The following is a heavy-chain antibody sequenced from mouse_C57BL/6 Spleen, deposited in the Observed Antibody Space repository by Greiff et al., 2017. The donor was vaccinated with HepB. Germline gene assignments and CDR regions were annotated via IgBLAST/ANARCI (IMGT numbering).Heavy chain of an antibody. J-gene: IGHJ4*01. CDR1: GYTFTSYW. V-gene: IGHV1-64*01. Sequence: VQLQQPGAELVKPGASVKLSCKASGYTFTSYWMHWVKQRPGQGLEWIGMIHPNSGSTNYNEKFKSKATLTVDNASTTVYMQRSSLTSEDTAVYYSARRNYGSHYYAMDYWGQGTSVTVSS. D-gene: IGHD1-1*01. CDR3: ARRNYGSHYYAMDY. CDR2: IHPNSGST.